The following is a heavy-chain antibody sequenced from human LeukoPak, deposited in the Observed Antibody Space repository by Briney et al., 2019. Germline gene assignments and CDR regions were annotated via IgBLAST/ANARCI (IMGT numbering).Heavy chain of an antibody. V-gene: IGHV1-2*02. CDR2: INPNSGGT. Sequence: ASVKVSCKASGYTFTGYYMHWVRQAPGQGLEWMGWINPNSGGTNYAQKFQGRVTMTRDTFISTAYMELSRLRSDDTAVYYCARDVRVIPKADAFDIWGQGTMVTVSS. CDR1: GYTFTGYY. D-gene: IGHD2-21*01. CDR3: ARDVRVIPKADAFDI. J-gene: IGHJ3*02.